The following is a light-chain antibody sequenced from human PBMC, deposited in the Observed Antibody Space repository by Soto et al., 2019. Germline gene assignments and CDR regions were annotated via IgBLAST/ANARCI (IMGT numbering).Light chain of an antibody. CDR1: QSVLYSSNNKNY. V-gene: IGKV4-1*01. CDR3: QQYYNTPLT. J-gene: IGKJ4*01. CDR2: WAS. Sequence: EIVVTQSPDYLAVSLGERATINCKSSQSVLYSSNNKNYLAWYQQKPRQPPKLLINWASTRESGVPDRFSGSGSGTDFTLTISSLQAEDVAVYYCQQYYNTPLTFGGGTKVDIK.